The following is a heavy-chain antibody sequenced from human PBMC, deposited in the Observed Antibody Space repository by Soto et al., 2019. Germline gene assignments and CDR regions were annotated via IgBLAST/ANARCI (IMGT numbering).Heavy chain of an antibody. CDR1: GYTFTSYG. Sequence: VASVKVSCKASGYTFTSYGISWVRQAPGQGLEWMGWISAYNGNTNYAQKLQGIVTMTTDTSTSTAYMELRSLRSDDTAVYYCASGVLAVPAAPSIYYYAMDVWGQGTPATVPS. D-gene: IGHD2-2*01. V-gene: IGHV1-18*01. J-gene: IGHJ6*02. CDR3: ASGVLAVPAAPSIYYYAMDV. CDR2: ISAYNGNT.